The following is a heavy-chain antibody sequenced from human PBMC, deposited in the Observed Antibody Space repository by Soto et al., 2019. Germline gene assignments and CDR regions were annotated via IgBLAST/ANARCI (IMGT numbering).Heavy chain of an antibody. D-gene: IGHD3-10*01. CDR1: GYTFTGYY. CDR3: ARDPTKIWFGELYYYGMDV. V-gene: IGHV1-2*02. CDR2: INPNSGGT. J-gene: IGHJ6*02. Sequence: GASVKVSCKASGYTFTGYYMHWVRQAPGQGLEWMGWINPNSGGTNYAQKFQGRVTMTRDTPISTAYMELSRLRSDDTAVYYCARDPTKIWFGELYYYGMDVWGQGTTVTVSS.